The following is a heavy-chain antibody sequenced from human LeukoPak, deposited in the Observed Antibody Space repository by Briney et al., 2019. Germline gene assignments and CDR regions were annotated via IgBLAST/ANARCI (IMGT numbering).Heavy chain of an antibody. D-gene: IGHD3-9*01. CDR2: ISYDGSNE. Sequence: GRSLRLSCAASGFTFSSYATHWVRQAPGKGLEWVAVISYDGSNEYYADSVKGRFTISRDNSKNTLYLQMNSLRAEDTAVYYCAGSRSDFDWLLYADYWGQGTLVTVSS. V-gene: IGHV3-30*04. CDR1: GFTFSSYA. CDR3: AGSRSDFDWLLYADY. J-gene: IGHJ4*02.